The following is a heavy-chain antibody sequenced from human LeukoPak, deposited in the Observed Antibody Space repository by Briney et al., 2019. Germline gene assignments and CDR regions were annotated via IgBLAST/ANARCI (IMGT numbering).Heavy chain of an antibody. CDR2: IYTSGST. D-gene: IGHD2-2*03. CDR3: ARDGWTNSLDY. Sequence: KPSETLSFTCTVSGGSISGYYWSWIRQPAGKGLEWIGRIYTSGSTNYNPSLKSRVTMSVDRSKKQFSLKLSSVTAADTAVYYCARDGWTNSLDYWGQGTLVTVSS. V-gene: IGHV4-4*07. J-gene: IGHJ4*02. CDR1: GGSISGYY.